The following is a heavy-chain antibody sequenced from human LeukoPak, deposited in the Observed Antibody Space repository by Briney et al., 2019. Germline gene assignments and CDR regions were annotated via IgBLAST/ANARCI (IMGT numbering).Heavy chain of an antibody. J-gene: IGHJ4*02. CDR3: ASALKRGSAGTLIDY. CDR2: MNPNSGNT. Sequence: ASVKVFCKASGYTFTSHDINWVRQATGQGLEWMGWMNPNSGNTGYAQKFQDRVTMTRNTSISTAYMELSSLESEDTAVYYCASALKRGSAGTLIDYWGQGTLVTVSS. V-gene: IGHV1-8*01. CDR1: GYTFTSHD. D-gene: IGHD6-13*01.